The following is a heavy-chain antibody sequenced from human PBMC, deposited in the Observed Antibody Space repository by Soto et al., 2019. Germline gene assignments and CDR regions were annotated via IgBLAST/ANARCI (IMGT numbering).Heavy chain of an antibody. CDR2: IDPSDSYI. J-gene: IGHJ5*02. CDR3: ARHTYSASSWLDP. V-gene: IGHV5-10-1*01. CDR1: GYDITTHW. Sequence: VESMKISCKGAGYDITTHWIGCVRQMAVRGLEWMGRIDPSDSYINYSPSFQGHVTFSADRSTNTAYLQWNSLKASDTAIVYCARHTYSASSWLDPWGQGTLVTVSS. D-gene: IGHD5-12*01.